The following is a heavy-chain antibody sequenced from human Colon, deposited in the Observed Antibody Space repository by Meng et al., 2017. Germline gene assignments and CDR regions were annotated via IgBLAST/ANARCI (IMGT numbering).Heavy chain of an antibody. CDR2: INHDGNT. CDR3: ARNEIKYYFGSSNYRSYNYFDP. D-gene: IGHD3-10*01. J-gene: IGHJ5*01. CDR1: GGSFSATH. Sequence: VQIPPGGPGLLKPSEPLSLTCAVYGGSFSATHWSWVRQPPGKGLEWIGEINHDGNTNYNPSLKSRVTISVDTSKNQFSLTLRSVTAADTAVYYCARNEIKYYFGSSNYRSYNYFDPWGQVTLVTVSS. V-gene: IGHV4-34*01.